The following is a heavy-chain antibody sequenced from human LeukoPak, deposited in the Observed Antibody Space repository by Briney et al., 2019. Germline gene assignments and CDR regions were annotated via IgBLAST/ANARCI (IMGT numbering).Heavy chain of an antibody. CDR3: ARDHHETGTYSFDY. CDR2: IYYSGST. D-gene: IGHD1-1*01. V-gene: IGHV4-59*12. J-gene: IGHJ4*02. CDR1: GGSISGYY. Sequence: SETLSLTCTVSGGSISGYYWSWIRQPPGKGLELIGYIYYSGSTTYNPSLKSRVTISVDTSKNQFSLKLSSVTAADTAVYYCARDHHETGTYSFDYWGQGTPVTVSS.